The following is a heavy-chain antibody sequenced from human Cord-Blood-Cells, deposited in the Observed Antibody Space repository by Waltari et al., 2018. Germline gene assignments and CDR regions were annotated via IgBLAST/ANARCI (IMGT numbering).Heavy chain of an antibody. V-gene: IGHV1-2*02. J-gene: IGHJ3*02. CDR1: GYTSTGYY. CDR3: ARGLSQQLVLDAFDI. CDR2: INPNSGGT. D-gene: IGHD6-13*01. Sequence: QVQLVQSGAEVKKPGASVMVFCQASGYTSTGYYMHWLRRAPGQGLEWMGWINPNSGGTNYAQKFQGRVTMTRDTSISTAYMELSRLRSDDTAVYYCARGLSQQLVLDAFDIWGQGTMVTVSS.